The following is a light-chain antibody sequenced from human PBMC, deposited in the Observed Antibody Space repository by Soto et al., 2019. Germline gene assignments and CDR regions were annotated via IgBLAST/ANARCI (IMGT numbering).Light chain of an antibody. Sequence: FMLTQPHSVSESPGKTVTISCTRSSGSIVSNYVQWYQQRPGSAPTTVIYEDNQRPSGVPDRFSGSIDSSSNSASLTISGRKTEDEADYYCQCYDSSGPSVVFGGGTKLTVL. V-gene: IGLV6-57*04. J-gene: IGLJ2*01. CDR1: SGSIVSNY. CDR2: EDN. CDR3: QCYDSSGPSVV.